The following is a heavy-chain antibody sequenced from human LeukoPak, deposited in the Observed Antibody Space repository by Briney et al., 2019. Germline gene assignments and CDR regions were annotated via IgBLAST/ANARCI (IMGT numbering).Heavy chain of an antibody. V-gene: IGHV5-51*01. CDR2: IYPDDSDT. J-gene: IGHJ3*01. D-gene: IGHD3-22*01. CDR1: GYRFNAYW. Sequence: GESLKISCKGSGYRFNAYWIAWRRQVPGKGLEWMGIIYPDDSDTRYSPSFQGQVTISADKSVRTAYLQWSSLKASDTAMYYCARPNITSYYDGRAYDAFDVWGQGTMVTVSS. CDR3: ARPNITSYYDGRAYDAFDV.